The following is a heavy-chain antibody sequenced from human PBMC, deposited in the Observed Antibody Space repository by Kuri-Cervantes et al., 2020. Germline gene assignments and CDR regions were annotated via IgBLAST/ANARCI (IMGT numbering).Heavy chain of an antibody. Sequence: GESLKISCAASGFTFSSYSMNWVRQAPGKGLEWVSSISSSSSYIYYADSVKGRFTISRDNAKNSLYLQMNSLRAEDTAVYYCASGDYVRGAFDIWGQGTMVTVSS. CDR1: GFTFSSYS. J-gene: IGHJ3*02. V-gene: IGHV3-21*01. CDR2: ISSSSSYI. D-gene: IGHD4-17*01. CDR3: ASGDYVRGAFDI.